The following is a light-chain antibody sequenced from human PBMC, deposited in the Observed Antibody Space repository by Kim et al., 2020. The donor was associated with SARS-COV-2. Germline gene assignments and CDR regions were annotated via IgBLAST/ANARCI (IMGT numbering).Light chain of an antibody. CDR3: QQYGSSLYT. V-gene: IGKV3-20*01. CDR1: QSVSSSY. CDR2: GAS. J-gene: IGKJ2*01. Sequence: EIVLTQSPGTLSLSPGERATLSCRASQSVSSSYLAWYQQKPGQAPRLLIYGASNRATGIPDRFSGSGSGTDFTLTISRLEPEDFAVYYCQQYGSSLYTFGQGTKLEI.